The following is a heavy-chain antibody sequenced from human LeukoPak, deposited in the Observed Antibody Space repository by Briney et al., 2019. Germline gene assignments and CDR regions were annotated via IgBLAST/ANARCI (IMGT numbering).Heavy chain of an antibody. CDR3: ARDDRRSGYYYTKDAFDI. J-gene: IGHJ3*02. CDR2: ISAYNGNT. Sequence: ASVKVSCKASGYTFTSYGISWVRQAPGQGLEWMGWISAYNGNTNYAQKHQGRVTMTTDTSRSTAYMELRSLRSDDTAVYYCARDDRRSGYYYTKDAFDIWGQGTMVTVSS. V-gene: IGHV1-18*01. D-gene: IGHD3-22*01. CDR1: GYTFTSYG.